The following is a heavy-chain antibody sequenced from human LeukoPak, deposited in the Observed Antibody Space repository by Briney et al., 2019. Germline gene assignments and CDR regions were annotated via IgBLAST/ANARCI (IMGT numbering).Heavy chain of an antibody. J-gene: IGHJ4*02. V-gene: IGHV5-51*01. CDR1: GYSFTSYW. Sequence: GESLKISCKGSGYSFTSYWIGWVRQMPGKGLEWMGIIYPGDSTARYSPSFQGQVTISADKSISTAYLQWNSLKASDTAMYYCARNVLSPVLSLDYWGQGTLVIVSS. D-gene: IGHD3-16*02. CDR3: ARNVLSPVLSLDY. CDR2: IYPGDSTA.